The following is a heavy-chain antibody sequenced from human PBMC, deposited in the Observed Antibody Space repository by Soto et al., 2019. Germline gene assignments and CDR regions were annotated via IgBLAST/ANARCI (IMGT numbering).Heavy chain of an antibody. Sequence: QVQLVQSGAEVKKPGASVKVSCKASGYTFTSYGISWVRQAPGQGLEWMGWISAYNGNTNYAQKLQGRVTMTTDTSTGTAYMELRSRRSDDTAVYYCARDGPKEGWLQFAAFDIWGQGTMVTVSS. D-gene: IGHD5-12*01. CDR1: GYTFTSYG. CDR2: ISAYNGNT. CDR3: ARDGPKEGWLQFAAFDI. J-gene: IGHJ3*02. V-gene: IGHV1-18*01.